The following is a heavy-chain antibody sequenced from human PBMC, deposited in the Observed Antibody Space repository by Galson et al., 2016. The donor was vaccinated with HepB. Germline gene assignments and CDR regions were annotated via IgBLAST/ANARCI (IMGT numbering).Heavy chain of an antibody. CDR1: GGSISPYF. D-gene: IGHD4-17*01. CDR2: IYFSGTT. V-gene: IGHV4-59*01. Sequence: SETLSLTCTVSGGSISPYFWSWIRRPPGKGLEWIAYIYFSGTTKYNPSLKSRVTISLDTSKGQFSLKVTSVTAADSAVYYCARSYGAYAFDIWCQGTMVTVSS. J-gene: IGHJ3*02. CDR3: ARSYGAYAFDI.